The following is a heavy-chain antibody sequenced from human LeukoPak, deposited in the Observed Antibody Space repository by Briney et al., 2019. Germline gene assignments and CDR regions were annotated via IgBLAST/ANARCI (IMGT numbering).Heavy chain of an antibody. J-gene: IGHJ6*02. CDR1: GGSFSGYY. CDR2: INHSGST. V-gene: IGHV4-34*01. Sequence: SETLSLTCAVYGGSFSGYYWSWIRQPPGKGLEWIGEINHSGSTNYNPSLKSRVTISVDTSKNQFSLKLSSVTAADTAVYYCARGRIQLYYYYGMDVWGQGTTVTVSS. CDR3: ARGRIQLYYYYGMDV. D-gene: IGHD5-18*01.